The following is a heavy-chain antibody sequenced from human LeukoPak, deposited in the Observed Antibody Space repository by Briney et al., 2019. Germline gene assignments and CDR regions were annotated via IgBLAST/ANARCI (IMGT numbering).Heavy chain of an antibody. CDR3: ARDRVPGTAAPIRSFYYYYMDV. CDR1: GYTFTSYY. Sequence: ASVKVSCKASGYTFTSYYMHWVRQAPGQGLEWMGIINPSGGSTSYAQKFQGRVTMTRDMSTSTVYIELSSLRSEDTAVYYCARDRVPGTAAPIRSFYYYYMDVWGKGTTVTVSS. J-gene: IGHJ6*03. D-gene: IGHD6-13*01. CDR2: INPSGGST. V-gene: IGHV1-46*01.